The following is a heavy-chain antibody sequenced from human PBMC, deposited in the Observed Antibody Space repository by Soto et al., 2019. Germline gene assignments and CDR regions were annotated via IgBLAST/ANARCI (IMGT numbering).Heavy chain of an antibody. Sequence: QVQLVESGGGVVQPGKSLRLSCAGSGFTFSSYGMDGVRQATGKGLEWVAVISYDGSNKYYADSVKGRFTISRDNSKNTLYLQMSSLRADDTAVYYCAKDRMGAGVRGYFDYWGQGTLVTVSS. CDR2: ISYDGSNK. V-gene: IGHV3-30*18. D-gene: IGHD3-10*01. J-gene: IGHJ4*02. CDR3: AKDRMGAGVRGYFDY. CDR1: GFTFSSYG.